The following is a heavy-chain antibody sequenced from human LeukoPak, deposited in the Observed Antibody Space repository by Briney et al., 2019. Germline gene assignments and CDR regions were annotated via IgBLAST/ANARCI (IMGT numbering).Heavy chain of an antibody. J-gene: IGHJ3*02. CDR2: IIPILGIA. D-gene: IGHD6-13*01. Sequence: SVKVSCKASGGTFSSYAISWVRQAPGQGLEWMGRIIPILGIANYAQKFQGRVTITADKSTSTAYMELSSLRSEDTAVYYCARKLAAAVGDDAFDIWGQGTMVAVSS. CDR1: GGTFSSYA. CDR3: ARKLAAAVGDDAFDI. V-gene: IGHV1-69*04.